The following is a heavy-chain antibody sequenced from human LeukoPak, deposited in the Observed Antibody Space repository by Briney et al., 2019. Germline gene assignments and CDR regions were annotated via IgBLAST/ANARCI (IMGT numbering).Heavy chain of an antibody. V-gene: IGHV1-18*01. CDR2: VSANNGNT. J-gene: IGHJ6*02. D-gene: IGHD6-19*01. CDR3: ARGPYSSGWYYYDGMDG. Sequence: AVKVSCKASGYTFTSYGISWVRQAPGQGLEWMGLVSANNGNTNYAQKLQGRATMTTDTSTSTAYMKLRSLRSDDTAVYYCARGPYSSGWYYYDGMDGWGQGTTVTVSS. CDR1: GYTFTSYG.